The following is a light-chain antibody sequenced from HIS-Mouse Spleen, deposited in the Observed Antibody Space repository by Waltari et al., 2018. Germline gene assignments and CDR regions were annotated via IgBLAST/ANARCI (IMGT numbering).Light chain of an antibody. V-gene: IGLV2-23*03. J-gene: IGLJ2*01. CDR1: SSDVGSYNL. Sequence: QSALTQPASVSGSPGQSITISCTGTSSDVGSYNLVSWYQQHPGKAPKLMIYEGSKRPSGVSNRFSGSKSGNTAFLTISGLQAEDEADYYCCSYAGSSTFVVVFGGGTKLTVL. CDR2: EGS. CDR3: CSYAGSSTFVVV.